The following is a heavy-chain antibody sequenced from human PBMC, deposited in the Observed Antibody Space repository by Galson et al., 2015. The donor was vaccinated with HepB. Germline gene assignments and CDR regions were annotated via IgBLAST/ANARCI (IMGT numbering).Heavy chain of an antibody. CDR3: ARDGDYSNYFDY. D-gene: IGHD4-11*01. CDR1: GFTFSSYS. Sequence: SLRLSCAASGFTFSSYSMNWVRQAPGKGLEWVSSISSSSSYIYYADSVKGRFTISRDNAKNSLYLQMNSLRAEDTAVYYRARDGDYSNYFDYWGKGTLVTVSS. CDR2: ISSSSSYI. V-gene: IGHV3-21*01. J-gene: IGHJ4*02.